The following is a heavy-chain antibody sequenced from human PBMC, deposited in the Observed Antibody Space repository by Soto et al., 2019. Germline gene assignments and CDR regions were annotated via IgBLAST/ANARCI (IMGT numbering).Heavy chain of an antibody. CDR1: GYTFTGYY. J-gene: IGHJ5*02. V-gene: IGHV1-2*04. Sequence: ASVKVSCKASGYTFTGYYMHWVRQAPGQGLEWMGWINPNRGGTNYAQKFQGWVTMTRDTSISTAYMELSRLRSDDTAVYYCARTTRITIFGADNWFDPWGQGTLVTVSS. D-gene: IGHD3-3*01. CDR3: ARTTRITIFGADNWFDP. CDR2: INPNRGGT.